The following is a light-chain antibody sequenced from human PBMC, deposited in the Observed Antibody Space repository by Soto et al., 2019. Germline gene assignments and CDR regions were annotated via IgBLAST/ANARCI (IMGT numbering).Light chain of an antibody. Sequence: EIVLTQSPGTLSLSPGERATLSCRAAQSVGTRLAWYQHKTGQAPRLLISGASSRATGIPDRFTGSGSETSFTLTISRLEPEEVALYYCQHYQRGLPITVGQGTRGESK. J-gene: IGKJ5*01. V-gene: IGKV3-20*01. CDR1: QSVGTRL. CDR2: GAS. CDR3: QHYQRGLPIT.